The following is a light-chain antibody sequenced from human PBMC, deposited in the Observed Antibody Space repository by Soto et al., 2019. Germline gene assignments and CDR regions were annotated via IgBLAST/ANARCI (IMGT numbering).Light chain of an antibody. Sequence: QSVLTQPASVSGSPGQSITISCTGTSSDVGGYNYVSWYQQRPGKAPKLMIYDVSDRPSGVSNRFSGSKSGNTASLTISGLQAEDEADYYRSSYTSSSLYVSGTGTKLTVL. CDR3: SSYTSSSLYV. V-gene: IGLV2-14*01. J-gene: IGLJ1*01. CDR1: SSDVGGYNY. CDR2: DVS.